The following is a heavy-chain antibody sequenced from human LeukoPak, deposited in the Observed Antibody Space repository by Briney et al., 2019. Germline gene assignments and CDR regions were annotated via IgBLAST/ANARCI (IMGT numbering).Heavy chain of an antibody. D-gene: IGHD2-2*01. CDR2: IYGSGNT. J-gene: IGHJ5*02. CDR3: ARGVGSTSSNWFDP. Sequence: PSETLSLTCTVSGGSFSSGTYYWRWIRQPAGKGLEWIGRIYGSGNTNYNPSLKSRVTISVDTSRNQFSLKLSSVSTADTAVYYCARGVGSTSSNWFDPWGQGTLVTVSS. CDR1: GGSFSSGTYY. V-gene: IGHV4-61*02.